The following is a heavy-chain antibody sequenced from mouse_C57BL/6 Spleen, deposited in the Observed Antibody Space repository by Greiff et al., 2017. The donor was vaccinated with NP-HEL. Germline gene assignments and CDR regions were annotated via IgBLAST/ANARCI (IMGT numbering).Heavy chain of an antibody. CDR2: ISDGGSYT. Sequence: EVQGVESGGGLVKPGGSLKLSCAASGFTFSSYAMSWVRQTPEKRLEWVATISDGGSYTYYPDNVKGRFTISRDNAKNNLYLQMSHLKSEDTAMYYCARDGEYDYDYFDYWGQGTTLTVSS. D-gene: IGHD2-4*01. CDR3: ARDGEYDYDYFDY. J-gene: IGHJ2*01. CDR1: GFTFSSYA. V-gene: IGHV5-4*01.